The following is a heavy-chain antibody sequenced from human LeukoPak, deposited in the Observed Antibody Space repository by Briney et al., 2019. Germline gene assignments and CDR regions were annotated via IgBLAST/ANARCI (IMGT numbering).Heavy chain of an antibody. Sequence: GGSLRLSCAVSGFTFSSYWMSWVRQAPRKGLEWVASIKHDESEKYYVDSVKGRFTNSRDNAKNSLYLQMNSLRAEDTAVYYCARQGGNFDYWGQGTLVTVSS. CDR3: ARQGGNFDY. CDR2: IKHDESEK. V-gene: IGHV3-7*01. J-gene: IGHJ4*02. CDR1: GFTFSSYW. D-gene: IGHD2-15*01.